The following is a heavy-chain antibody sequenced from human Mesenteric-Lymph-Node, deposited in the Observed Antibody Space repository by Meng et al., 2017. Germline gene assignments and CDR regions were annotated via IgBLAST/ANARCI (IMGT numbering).Heavy chain of an antibody. V-gene: IGHV4-30-4*01. CDR3: ARGQKGYFDL. J-gene: IGHJ2*01. Sequence: QAQQRESGPGQVKPSQPLSLTCTVSGGSISSSNYYWSWIRQPPGKGLEWSGHIYNSGSTYYNPSLKSRITISVDTSKNQFSLKLSSVTAADTAVYYCARGQKGYFDLWGRGTLVTVSS. CDR1: GGSISSSNYY. CDR2: IYNSGST.